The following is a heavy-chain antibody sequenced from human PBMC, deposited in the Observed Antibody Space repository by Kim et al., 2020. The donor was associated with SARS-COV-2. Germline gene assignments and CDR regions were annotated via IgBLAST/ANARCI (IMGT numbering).Heavy chain of an antibody. V-gene: IGHV4-61*01. CDR3: ARDSGSYNPHFDY. CDR2: IYYSGST. Sequence: SETLSLTCTVSGGSVSSGSYYWSWIRQPPGKGLEWIGYIYYSGSTNYNPSLKSRVTISVDTSKNQFSLKLSSVTAADTAVYYCARDSGSYNPHFDYWGQGTLVTVSS. J-gene: IGHJ4*02. CDR1: GGSVSSGSYY. D-gene: IGHD3-10*01.